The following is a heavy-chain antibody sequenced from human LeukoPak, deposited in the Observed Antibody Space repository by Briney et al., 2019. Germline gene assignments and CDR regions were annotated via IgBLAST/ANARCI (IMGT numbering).Heavy chain of an antibody. J-gene: IGHJ4*02. CDR1: GFTFSSYW. CDR2: IKQDGSEK. Sequence: GGSLRLSCAASGFTFSSYWMSWVRQAPGKGLEWVANIKQDGSEKYYVDSVKGRFTISRDNAKNSLYLQMNSLRAEDTAVYYCARVRYYDSSGEKYYFDYWGQGTLVTVSS. D-gene: IGHD3-22*01. CDR3: ARVRYYDSSGEKYYFDY. V-gene: IGHV3-7*01.